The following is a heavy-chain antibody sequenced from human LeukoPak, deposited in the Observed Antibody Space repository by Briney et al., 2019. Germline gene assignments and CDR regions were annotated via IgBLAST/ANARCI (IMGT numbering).Heavy chain of an antibody. J-gene: IGHJ4*02. CDR1: GGSISSYY. Sequence: IPSETLSLTCTVSGGSISSYYWSWIRQPAGKGLEWLGRIHTSGSTNYNASLKSRVTMSVDMSKNQFSLKLSSVTAADTAVYYCARDTYYYGSGNLSFDYWGQGTLVTVSS. V-gene: IGHV4-4*07. D-gene: IGHD3-10*01. CDR3: ARDTYYYGSGNLSFDY. CDR2: IHTSGST.